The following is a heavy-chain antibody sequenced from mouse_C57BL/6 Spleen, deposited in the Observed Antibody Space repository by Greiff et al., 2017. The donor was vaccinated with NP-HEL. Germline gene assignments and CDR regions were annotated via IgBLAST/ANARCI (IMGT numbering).Heavy chain of an antibody. CDR1: GYTFTSYW. V-gene: IGHV1-64*01. J-gene: IGHJ4*01. CDR3: ARSRDYYGSSYDAMDY. CDR2: IHPNSGST. D-gene: IGHD1-1*01. Sequence: QVQLKQPGAELVKPGASVKLSCKASGYTFTSYWMHWVKQRPGQGLEWIGMIHPNSGSTNYNEKFKSKATLTVDKSSSTAYMQLSSLTSEDSAVYYCARSRDYYGSSYDAMDYWGQGTSVTVSS.